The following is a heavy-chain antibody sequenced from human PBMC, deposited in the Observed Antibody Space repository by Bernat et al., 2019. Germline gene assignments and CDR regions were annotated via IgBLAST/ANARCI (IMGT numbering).Heavy chain of an antibody. Sequence: QVQLVESGGGVVQPGRSLRLSCAASGFTFSSYAMHWVRQAPGKGLEWVAVISFDGNNKYYADSVKGRFTISRDNSKSTLFLQMNSLGAEDTAVYYCARGPPQYCSGDGCYLGLDYWGQGTLVTVSS. CDR3: ARGPPQYCSGDGCYLGLDY. CDR2: ISFDGNNK. D-gene: IGHD2-15*01. CDR1: GFTFSSYA. V-gene: IGHV3-30-3*01. J-gene: IGHJ4*02.